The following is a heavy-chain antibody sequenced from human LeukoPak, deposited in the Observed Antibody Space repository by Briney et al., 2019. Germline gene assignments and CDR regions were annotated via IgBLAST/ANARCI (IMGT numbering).Heavy chain of an antibody. J-gene: IGHJ4*02. D-gene: IGHD6-19*01. CDR1: GFTFSDHY. CDR2: IRNKANSYTT. CDR3: ARVGSSGWEDY. V-gene: IGHV3-72*01. Sequence: GGSLRLSCAASGFTFSDHYMDWVRQAPGKGLEWVGRIRNKANSYTTEYAASVKGRFTISRDGSKNSLYLQINSLKIEDTAVYYCARVGSSGWEDYWGQGTLVTVSS.